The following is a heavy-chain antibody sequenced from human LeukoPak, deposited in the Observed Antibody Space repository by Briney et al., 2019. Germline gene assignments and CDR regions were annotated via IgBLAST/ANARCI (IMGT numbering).Heavy chain of an antibody. CDR3: ARHVRLRGNYEPYYFDY. V-gene: IGHV4-39*01. J-gene: IGHJ4*02. D-gene: IGHD4-11*01. CDR2: IYYSGST. CDR1: GVSISSSSYY. Sequence: SETLSPTCTVSGVSISSSSYYWGWIRQPPGKGLECIGSIYYSGSTYYNPSLKSRVTISVDTSKSQFSLKLSSVTAADTAVYYCARHVRLRGNYEPYYFDYWGQGTLVTASS.